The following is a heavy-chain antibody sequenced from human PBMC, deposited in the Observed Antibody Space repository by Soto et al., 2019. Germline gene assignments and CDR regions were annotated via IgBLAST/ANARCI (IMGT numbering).Heavy chain of an antibody. Sequence: PSETLSLTCTVSGGSISSYYWSWIRQPPGKGLEWIGYIYYSGSTNYNPSLKSRVTISVDTSKNQFSLKLSSVTAADTAVYYCARDFVSGSSGYYGLDNWGQGTLVTVSS. D-gene: IGHD3-22*01. CDR2: IYYSGST. V-gene: IGHV4-59*01. CDR3: ARDFVSGSSGYYGLDN. J-gene: IGHJ4*02. CDR1: GGSISSYY.